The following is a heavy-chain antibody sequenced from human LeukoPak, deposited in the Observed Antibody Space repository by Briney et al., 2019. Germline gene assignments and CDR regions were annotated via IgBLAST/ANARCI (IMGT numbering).Heavy chain of an antibody. CDR1: GFSFSDYY. J-gene: IGHJ6*02. CDR2: IRGSGGTI. Sequence: GGSLRLSCAASGFSFSDYYMSWVRQAPGKGLEWVSYIRGSGGTIYYADSVKGRFTISRDNSKNTLYLQMNSLRAEDTAVYYCAKDQNYYDSSGNYPLGYYYYYGMDVWGQGTTVTVSS. V-gene: IGHV3-11*01. CDR3: AKDQNYYDSSGNYPLGYYYYYGMDV. D-gene: IGHD3-22*01.